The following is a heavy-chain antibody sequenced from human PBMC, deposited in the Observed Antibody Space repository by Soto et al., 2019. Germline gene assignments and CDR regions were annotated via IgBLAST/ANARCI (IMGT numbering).Heavy chain of an antibody. J-gene: IGHJ4*02. V-gene: IGHV1-69*13. CDR3: ARGGVDVVATSAFDY. CDR1: GAPYSTCA. D-gene: IGHD5-12*01. Sequence: SVKVSCKASGAPYSTCAISCVRQAPGQGLEWMGGINPILGTPDYAHKFQGRVTITADESTSTVYMELGSLRSENTALYFCARGGVDVVATSAFDYWGQGTLVTVSS. CDR2: INPILGTP.